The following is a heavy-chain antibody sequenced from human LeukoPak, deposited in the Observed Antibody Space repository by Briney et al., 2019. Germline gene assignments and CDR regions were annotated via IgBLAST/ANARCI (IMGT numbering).Heavy chain of an antibody. CDR3: ARSDIVATGAYFDY. CDR1: GYSFTSYW. V-gene: IGHV5-51*01. CDR2: IYPGDSDT. J-gene: IGHJ4*02. D-gene: IGHD5-12*01. Sequence: GASLQISCKGSGYSFTSYWIGWVRQMPGKGLEWMGIIYPGDSDTRYSPSFQGQVTISADKSISTAYLQWSSLKASDTAMYYCARSDIVATGAYFDYGGQGTLVTVSS.